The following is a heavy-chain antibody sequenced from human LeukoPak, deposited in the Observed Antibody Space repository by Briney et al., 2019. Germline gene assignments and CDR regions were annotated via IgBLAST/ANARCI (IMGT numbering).Heavy chain of an antibody. J-gene: IGHJ4*02. CDR3: ARGIYYFDY. Sequence: GGSLRLSCAASGFTFSSYGMHWVRQAPGKGLEWVAVISYDGSNKYYADSVKGRFTISRDNSKNTLYLQMNSLRAEDTAVYYCARGIYYFDYWGQGTLVAVSS. CDR2: ISYDGSNK. V-gene: IGHV3-30*03. CDR1: GFTFSSYG.